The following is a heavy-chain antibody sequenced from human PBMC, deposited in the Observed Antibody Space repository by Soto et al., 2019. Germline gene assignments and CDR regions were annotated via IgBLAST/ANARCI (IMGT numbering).Heavy chain of an antibody. D-gene: IGHD3-10*01. CDR2: SRSKVNSYTT. J-gene: IGHJ4*02. Sequence: EVQLVESEGGLVQPGGSLRLSCAVSGFTFSDHSMDWVRQAPGKGLEWVGRSRSKVNSYTTEYAASVKGRFTFSRDDSKTSLYLQMNNLQTEDAAVYYCACGDTGKTVYGSYFDYWGQGTLVTVSS. V-gene: IGHV3-72*01. CDR1: GFTFSDHS. CDR3: ACGDTGKTVYGSYFDY.